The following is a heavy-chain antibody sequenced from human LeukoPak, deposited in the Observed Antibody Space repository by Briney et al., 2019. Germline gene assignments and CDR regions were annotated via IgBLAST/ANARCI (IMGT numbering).Heavy chain of an antibody. J-gene: IGHJ4*02. CDR1: GFTFSTYA. Sequence: PGGSLRLSCAASGFTFSTYAMTWVRQAPGKGLEWVSSITGSGDGTSAADSVKGRFTISRDNSKNMLFLQMTSLTAEDTAVYYCAKASGSSSSRPLDYWGPGTLVTVSS. CDR3: AKASGSSSSRPLDY. D-gene: IGHD6-13*01. CDR2: ITGSGDGT. V-gene: IGHV3-23*01.